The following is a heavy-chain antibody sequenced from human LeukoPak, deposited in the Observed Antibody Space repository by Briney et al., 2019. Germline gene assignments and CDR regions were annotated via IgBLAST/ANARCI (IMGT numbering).Heavy chain of an antibody. V-gene: IGHV4-61*01. CDR3: ARAGGYDILDGMDV. D-gene: IGHD3-9*01. CDR2: IYYSGST. CDR1: GGSVSSGSYY. Sequence: SETLSLTCTVSGGSVSSGSYYWSWIRQPPGKGLEWIGYIYYSGSTNYNPSLKSRVTISVDTSKNQFSLELSSVTAADMAVYYCARAGGYDILDGMDVWGKGTTVTVSS. J-gene: IGHJ6*04.